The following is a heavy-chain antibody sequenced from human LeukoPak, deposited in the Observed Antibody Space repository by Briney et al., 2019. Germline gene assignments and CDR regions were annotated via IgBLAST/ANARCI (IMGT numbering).Heavy chain of an antibody. CDR1: GGSFSDYN. CDR3: ARGVSTSYIYFDY. V-gene: IGHV4-59*01. Sequence: ASETLSLTCAVYGGSFSDYNWTWIRQPPGKGLEWIGYIYYSGSTNYNPSLKSRVTISVDTSKNQFSLKLSSVTAADTAVYYCARGVSTSYIYFDYWGQGTLVTVSS. CDR2: IYYSGST. D-gene: IGHD2-2*01. J-gene: IGHJ4*02.